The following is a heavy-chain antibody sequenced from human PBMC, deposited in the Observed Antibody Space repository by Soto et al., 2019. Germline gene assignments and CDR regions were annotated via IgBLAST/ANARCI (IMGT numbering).Heavy chain of an antibody. V-gene: IGHV3-72*01. CDR2: SRNKDHSYTT. CDR1: GFTLNDHY. D-gene: IGHD1-1*01. Sequence: SLRLSCAASGFTLNDHYMDWFRQAPGKGLEWVARSRNKDHSYTTEYAASVKGRFTISRDDSKNSLYLQMSSLTVEDTAGDYGARGNWSFDDWGQGNVVTVYS. CDR3: ARGNWSFDD. J-gene: IGHJ4*02.